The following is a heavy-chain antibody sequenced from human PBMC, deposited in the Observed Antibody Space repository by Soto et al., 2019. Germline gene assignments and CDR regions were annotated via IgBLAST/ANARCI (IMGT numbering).Heavy chain of an antibody. CDR3: VRATYFSDSSGYTRCLDY. J-gene: IGHJ4*02. Sequence: PGGSLRLSCTGFGFPFDDFAINWVRQAPGKGLEWVGRSRDKPQGYSTAYAASVKGRFTTSRDESKNSAYLQMNSLKTEDTAVYYCVRATYFSDSSGYTRCLDYWGQGTLVTVSS. CDR2: SRDKPQGYST. V-gene: IGHV3-72*01. D-gene: IGHD3-22*01. CDR1: GFPFDDFA.